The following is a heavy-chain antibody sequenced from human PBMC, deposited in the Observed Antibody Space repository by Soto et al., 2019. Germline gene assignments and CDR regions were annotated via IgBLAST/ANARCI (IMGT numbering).Heavy chain of an antibody. CDR2: IYYSGST. J-gene: IGHJ6*02. CDR1: GGSISSSSYY. V-gene: IGHV4-39*01. Sequence: SETLSLTCTVSGGSISSSSYYWGWIRQPPGKGLEWIGSIYYSGSTYYNPSLKSRVTISVDTSKNQFSLKLSSVTAADTAVYYCARHRAEYSSSWYHHYYYSGMDVWGQGTTVTVSS. CDR3: ARHRAEYSSSWYHHYYYSGMDV. D-gene: IGHD6-13*01.